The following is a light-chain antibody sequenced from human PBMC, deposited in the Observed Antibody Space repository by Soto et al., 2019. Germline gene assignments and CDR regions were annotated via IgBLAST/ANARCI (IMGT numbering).Light chain of an antibody. CDR1: QGLTTY. V-gene: IGKV1-27*01. Sequence: DIQMTQSPSSLSASVGDRVTITCRASQGLTTYLAWYQQKPGKVPKLLIHDASTLQSGVPSRFSGSGSGTDFTLTISSLHPEDVATYYCLNYDSVPLTFGGGTKVDIK. CDR2: DAS. J-gene: IGKJ4*01. CDR3: LNYDSVPLT.